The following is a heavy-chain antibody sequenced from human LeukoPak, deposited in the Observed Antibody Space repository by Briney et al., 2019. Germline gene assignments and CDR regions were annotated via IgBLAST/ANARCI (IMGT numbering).Heavy chain of an antibody. J-gene: IGHJ6*02. Sequence: SETLSLTCTVSGGSISSYYWSWIRQPPGKGLEWIGYIYYSGSTNYNPSLKSRVTISVDTSKNQFSLKLSSVTAADTAVYYCARDQHGDIPYYYGMDVWGQGTTVTVSS. CDR2: IYYSGST. CDR1: GGSISSYY. CDR3: ARDQHGDIPYYYGMDV. V-gene: IGHV4-59*12. D-gene: IGHD4-17*01.